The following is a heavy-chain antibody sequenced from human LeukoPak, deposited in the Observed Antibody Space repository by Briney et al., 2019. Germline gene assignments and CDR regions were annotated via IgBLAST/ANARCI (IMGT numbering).Heavy chain of an antibody. D-gene: IGHD3-3*01. CDR3: ARDQNDFWSGYYYGMDV. J-gene: IGHJ6*02. CDR1: GFTFSSSA. Sequence: GGSLRLSCAASGFTFSSSAMSWVRQVPGKGLEWVSGISASGGSTSYADSVKGRFTISRDNSKNTLYLQMNSLRAEDTAVYYCARDQNDFWSGYYYGMDVWGQGTTVTVSS. V-gene: IGHV3-23*01. CDR2: ISASGGST.